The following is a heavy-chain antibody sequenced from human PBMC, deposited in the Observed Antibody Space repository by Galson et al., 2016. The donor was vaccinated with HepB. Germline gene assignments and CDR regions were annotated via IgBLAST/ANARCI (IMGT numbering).Heavy chain of an antibody. J-gene: IGHJ5*02. CDR3: AKGNIVQVPAAPYA. Sequence: LRLSCAASGFTFSNYAMSWVRQAPGKGLEWVSSISGSGDTTCDADAVRGRFTISRDNSRNTLSLQMDSLRAEDSAIYYCAKGNIVQVPAAPYAWGQGALVTVSS. D-gene: IGHD2-2*01. V-gene: IGHV3-23*01. CDR1: GFTFSNYA. CDR2: ISGSGDTT.